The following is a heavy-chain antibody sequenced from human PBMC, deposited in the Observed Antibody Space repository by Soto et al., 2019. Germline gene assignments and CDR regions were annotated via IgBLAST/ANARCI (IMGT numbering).Heavy chain of an antibody. V-gene: IGHV1-2*02. D-gene: IGHD1-26*01. CDR1: GYSFSDYF. J-gene: IGHJ6*02. CDR2: INPKTAAT. Sequence: ASVKVSCKPAGYSFSDYFIQWGRQAPGQRLEWVAWINPKTAATNYAKKFQGRVSLTWDTSSTTAYMELTRLRPDDTAVYYCARIKWGLNYYNGMDVWGQGTTVTVSS. CDR3: ARIKWGLNYYNGMDV.